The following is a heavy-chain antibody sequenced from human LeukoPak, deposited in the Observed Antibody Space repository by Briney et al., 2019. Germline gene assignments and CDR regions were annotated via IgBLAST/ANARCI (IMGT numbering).Heavy chain of an antibody. J-gene: IGHJ4*02. CDR3: AKTWRHSSSWIDY. CDR1: GVTVSTNY. CDR2: IYADGGGGGT. D-gene: IGHD6-13*01. Sequence: GGSLRLSCAVSGVTVSTNYMGWVRQAPGKGLEWVSVIYADGGGGGTYYADSVKGRFTISRDNSKNTLYLQMNRLRAEDTAVYYCAKTWRHSSSWIDYWGQGTLVTVSS. V-gene: IGHV3-53*01.